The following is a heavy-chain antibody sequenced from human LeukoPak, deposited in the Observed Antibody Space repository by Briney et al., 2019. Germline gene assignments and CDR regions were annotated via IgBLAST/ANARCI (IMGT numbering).Heavy chain of an antibody. J-gene: IGHJ4*02. CDR3: ARDKQHSYGRYFDH. D-gene: IGHD5-18*01. V-gene: IGHV4-59*01. Sequence: SETLCLTCDDSGGAISSYYWSWIRKSPGKGLEWIGYMKSTGNSNYNPSLKSRVTMSVDMSRNQIVLNLSSVTAADTAVYFCARDKQHSYGRYFDHWGQGTLVTVSS. CDR1: GGAISSYY. CDR2: MKSTGNS.